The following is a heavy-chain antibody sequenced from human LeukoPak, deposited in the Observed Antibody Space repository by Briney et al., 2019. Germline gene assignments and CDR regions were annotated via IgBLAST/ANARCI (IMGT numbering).Heavy chain of an antibody. Sequence: KPSETLSLICTVSGVSISSSNSYWGWIRQPPGKGLEWIGSIYYTGNTYYNASLKSRVTISIDTSKNQISLRLTSVTATDTAMYYCARQTGSGLFTLPGGQGTLVTVSS. J-gene: IGHJ4*02. CDR1: GVSISSSNSY. V-gene: IGHV4-39*01. CDR2: IYYTGNT. CDR3: ARQTGSGLFTLP. D-gene: IGHD3/OR15-3a*01.